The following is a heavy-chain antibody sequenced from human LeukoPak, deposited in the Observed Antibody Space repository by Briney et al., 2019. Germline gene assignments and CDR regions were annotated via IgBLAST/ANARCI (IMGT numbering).Heavy chain of an antibody. J-gene: IGHJ4*02. V-gene: IGHV1-69*13. CDR3: ARGKGWYFDY. Sequence: SVKVSCKASGGTFSSYGISWVRQAPGEGLEWMGGIIPIFGTANHAQKFQGRVTITADEFTSTAYMELSSLRSEDTAVYYCARGKGWYFDYWGQGTLVTVSS. CDR2: IIPIFGTA. CDR1: GGTFSSYG. D-gene: IGHD2-15*01.